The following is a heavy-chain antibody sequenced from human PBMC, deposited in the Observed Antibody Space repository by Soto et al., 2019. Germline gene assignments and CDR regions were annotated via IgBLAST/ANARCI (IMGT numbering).Heavy chain of an antibody. J-gene: IGHJ2*01. CDR3: ATRTTGWYFDL. V-gene: IGHV3-23*01. CDR1: GFTFTSYA. CDR2: ISGSGGST. Sequence: EVQLLESGGGLVQPGGSLRLSCAASGFTFTSYAMNWVRQAPGKGLEWVSVISGSGGSTYYADSVKGRFTISRDNSKNPLYRQMNSRSAEDTAVYYGATRTTGWYFDLWGRGTLVTVSS.